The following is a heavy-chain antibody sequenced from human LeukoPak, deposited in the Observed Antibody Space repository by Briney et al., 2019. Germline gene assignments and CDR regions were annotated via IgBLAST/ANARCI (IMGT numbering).Heavy chain of an antibody. CDR2: IDHGGIT. CDR3: AGLQGHSYYYMDV. Sequence: SETLSLTCAVYGGSFSSYYWSWIRHPPGRGLEWIGDIDHGGITNCNPSLKSRVTISVDTSKNQFSLTLRSVTAADTAVYYCAGLQGHSYYYMDVWGRGTTVTVSS. J-gene: IGHJ6*03. V-gene: IGHV4-34*01. CDR1: GGSFSSYY.